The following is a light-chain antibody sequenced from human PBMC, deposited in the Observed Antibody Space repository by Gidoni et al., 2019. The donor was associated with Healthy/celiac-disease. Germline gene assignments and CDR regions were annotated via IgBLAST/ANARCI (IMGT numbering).Light chain of an antibody. J-gene: IGLJ2*01. Sequence: SYELTQPPSVSVSPGQTASITCPGDKLGDKYACWYQQKPGQSPVLVIYQDSKRPSGIPERFSGSNSGNTATLTISGTHAMDEADYYCQAWDSSWVVFGGGTKLTVL. CDR1: KLGDKY. CDR3: QAWDSSWVV. CDR2: QDS. V-gene: IGLV3-1*01.